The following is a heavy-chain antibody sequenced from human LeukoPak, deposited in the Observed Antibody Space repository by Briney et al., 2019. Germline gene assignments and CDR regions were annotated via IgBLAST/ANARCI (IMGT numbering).Heavy chain of an antibody. D-gene: IGHD5-12*01. V-gene: IGHV3-30*03. CDR1: GFTFSSYG. Sequence: GGSLRLSCAASGFTFSSYGMHWVRQAPGKGLEWVAVISYDGSNKYYADSVKGRFTISRDNSKNTLYLQMNSLRAEDTAVYYCARDISSSATISSGFDYWGQGTLVTVSS. CDR2: ISYDGSNK. CDR3: ARDISSSATISSGFDY. J-gene: IGHJ4*02.